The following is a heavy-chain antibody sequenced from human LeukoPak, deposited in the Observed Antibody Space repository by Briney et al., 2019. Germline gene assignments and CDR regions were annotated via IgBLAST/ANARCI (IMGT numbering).Heavy chain of an antibody. V-gene: IGHV5-51*01. CDR2: INPDDSHT. J-gene: IGHJ6*03. Sequence: GESLKISCKGSEYSFTSFWIGWVRQMPGKGLEWMGMINPDDSHTTYSPSFQGQVTISADKSISTAYLQWSSLKASDTAMYYCARHEVVNEWGYYYYYMDVWGKGTTVTVSS. CDR1: EYSFTSFW. D-gene: IGHD3-22*01. CDR3: ARHEVVNEWGYYYYYMDV.